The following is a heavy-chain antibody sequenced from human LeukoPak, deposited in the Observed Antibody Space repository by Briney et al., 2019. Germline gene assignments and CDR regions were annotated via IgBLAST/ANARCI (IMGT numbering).Heavy chain of an antibody. CDR2: IIPIFGTA. CDR3: AIHGGYSYGTFEY. J-gene: IGHJ4*02. V-gene: IGHV1-69*13. Sequence: SVKVSCTASGGTFSSYAISWVRQAPGQGLEWMGGIIPIFGTANYAQKFQGRVTITADESTSTAYMELRSLRSDDTAVYYCAIHGGYSYGTFEYWGQGTLVTVSS. CDR1: GGTFSSYA. D-gene: IGHD5-18*01.